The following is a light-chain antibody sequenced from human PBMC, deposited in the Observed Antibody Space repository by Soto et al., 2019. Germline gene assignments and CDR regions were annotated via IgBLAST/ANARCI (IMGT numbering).Light chain of an antibody. CDR1: QDISSW. V-gene: IGKV1-12*01. CDR2: GAS. Sequence: DIQMTQSPSSVSASVGDRVTITCRASQDISSWLAWYQQKPGKAPKLLIYGASSLKSGVPSRFSGSGSGTDFTLTISSLQPEDFASYYCQQANIFPRTFGQGTKVEIK. J-gene: IGKJ1*01. CDR3: QQANIFPRT.